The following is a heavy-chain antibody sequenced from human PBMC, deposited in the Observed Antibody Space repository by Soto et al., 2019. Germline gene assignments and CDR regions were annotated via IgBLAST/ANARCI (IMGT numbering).Heavy chain of an antibody. J-gene: IGHJ4*02. CDR2: IIPIFGTA. Sequence: QVQLVQSGAEVKKPGSSVKVSCKASGGTFSSYAISWVRQAPGQGLEWMGGIIPIFGTANYAQKFQGRVTITGDDSRSTAYRELSSRRSEDRAVYYWAGDGSGDYESTEFDYWGQGTLVTVSS. CDR1: GGTFSSYA. V-gene: IGHV1-69*01. CDR3: AGDGSGDYESTEFDY. D-gene: IGHD4-17*01.